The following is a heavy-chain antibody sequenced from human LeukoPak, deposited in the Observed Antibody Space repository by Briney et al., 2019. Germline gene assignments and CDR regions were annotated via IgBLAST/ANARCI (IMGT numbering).Heavy chain of an antibody. CDR2: IYYSGST. J-gene: IGHJ4*02. V-gene: IGHV4-59*01. D-gene: IGHD6-13*01. Sequence: PSETLSLTCTVSGGSISSYYWSWIRQPPGKELEWIGYIYYSGSTNYNPSLKSRVTISVDTSKNQFSLKLSSVTAADTAVYYCARVASSNRAVFFDYWGQGTLVTVSS. CDR1: GGSISSYY. CDR3: ARVASSNRAVFFDY.